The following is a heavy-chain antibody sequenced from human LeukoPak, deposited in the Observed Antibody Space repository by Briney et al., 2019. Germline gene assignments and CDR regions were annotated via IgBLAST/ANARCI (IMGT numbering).Heavy chain of an antibody. Sequence: PSETLSLTCAVYGGSFSAYYWSWIRQPPGKGLEWIGEIYHSGSTNYNPSLKSRVTISVDKSKNQFSLKLSSVTAADTAVYYCARAPTTTVVTGGALYWGQGTLVTVSS. CDR2: IYHSGST. D-gene: IGHD4-23*01. CDR3: ARAPTTTVVTGGALY. V-gene: IGHV4-34*01. J-gene: IGHJ4*02. CDR1: GGSFSAYY.